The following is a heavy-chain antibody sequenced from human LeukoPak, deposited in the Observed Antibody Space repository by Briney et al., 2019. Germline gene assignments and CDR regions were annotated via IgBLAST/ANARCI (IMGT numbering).Heavy chain of an antibody. CDR1: GFTFSSTW. CDR2: IKSAIDGGAT. J-gene: IGHJ3*02. Sequence: GGSLRLSCAASGFTFSSTWVNWVRQAPGKGLEWVGRIKSAIDGGATDYAAPVQGRFTISRDDSQATLYLQMNGLRTEDTAVYYCTTGGDVIVAGTRAFDIWGQGTMVTVSS. CDR3: TTGGDVIVAGTRAFDI. V-gene: IGHV3-15*07. D-gene: IGHD5-12*01.